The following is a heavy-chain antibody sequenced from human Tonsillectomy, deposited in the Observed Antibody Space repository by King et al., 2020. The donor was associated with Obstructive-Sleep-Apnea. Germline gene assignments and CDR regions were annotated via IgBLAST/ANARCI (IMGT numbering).Heavy chain of an antibody. J-gene: IGHJ3*02. V-gene: IGHV1-2*02. CDR3: ARDRDGRSSYYYGAAFAI. D-gene: IGHD3-22*01. CDR1: GYTFTGYY. Sequence: QLVQSGAEVKKPGASVKVSCKASGYTFTGYYMHWVRQAPGQGLEWMGWINPNSGDTNYAQIFRGRVTMTRDTSISTAYMDLSRLTSDDTAVYYCARDRDGRSSYYYGAAFAIWGQGTMVTVSS. CDR2: INPNSGDT.